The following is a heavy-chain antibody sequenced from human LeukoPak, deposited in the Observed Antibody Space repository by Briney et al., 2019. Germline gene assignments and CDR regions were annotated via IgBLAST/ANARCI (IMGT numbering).Heavy chain of an antibody. V-gene: IGHV4-39*01. CDR3: ARRTYNPVGSIDY. D-gene: IGHD1-1*01. CDR2: ISYSET. CDR1: GCSISISNYY. J-gene: IGHJ4*02. Sequence: SETLSLTCTVSGCSISISNYYWGWIRQPPGRGLESFGSISYSETYYNPSLKSRLTISVGTSKNDYSLNLRSVNAADTAVYYCARRTYNPVGSIDYWGQGTLVTVSS.